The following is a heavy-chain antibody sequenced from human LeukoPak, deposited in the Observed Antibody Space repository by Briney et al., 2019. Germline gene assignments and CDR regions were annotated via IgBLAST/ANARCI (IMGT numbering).Heavy chain of an antibody. J-gene: IGHJ1*01. CDR1: GGSISSSSYY. V-gene: IGHV3-53*01. CDR3: ARAQDYCSGGSCYGYFQH. Sequence: PSETLSLTCTVSGGSISSSSYYMTWVRQAPGKGLEWVSTLYNGGSPHYADSVKGRFTISSDKSKNTLFLQMNSLRAEDTAVYYCARAQDYCSGGSCYGYFQHWGQGSLVTVSS. D-gene: IGHD2-15*01. CDR2: LYNGGSP.